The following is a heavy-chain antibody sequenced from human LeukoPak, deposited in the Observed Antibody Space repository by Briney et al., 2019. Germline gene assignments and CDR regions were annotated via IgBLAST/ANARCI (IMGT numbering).Heavy chain of an antibody. CDR3: ARGQDCSGGSCYSSIDY. D-gene: IGHD2-15*01. Sequence: ASVKVSCKASGYTFTGYYMHWVRQAPGQGLEWMGWINPNSGGTNYAQKFQDRVTMTRNTSISTAYMELSSLRSEDTAVYYCARGQDCSGGSCYSSIDYWGQGTLVTVSS. J-gene: IGHJ4*02. CDR2: INPNSGGT. V-gene: IGHV1-2*02. CDR1: GYTFTGYY.